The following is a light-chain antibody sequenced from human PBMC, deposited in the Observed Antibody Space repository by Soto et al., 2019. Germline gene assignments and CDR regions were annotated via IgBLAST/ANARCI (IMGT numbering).Light chain of an antibody. CDR3: QQYCNSPIT. CDR1: QSVSSSY. V-gene: IGKV3-20*01. CDR2: GAS. Sequence: EIVLTQSPGTLSLSPGEIATLSCRASQSVSSSYFAWYQQKPGQAPRLLIYGASSRATGIPDRLSGSGSGTDLTLTISRLEHEDVAVYYCQQYCNSPITFGPPTHVD. J-gene: IGKJ3*01.